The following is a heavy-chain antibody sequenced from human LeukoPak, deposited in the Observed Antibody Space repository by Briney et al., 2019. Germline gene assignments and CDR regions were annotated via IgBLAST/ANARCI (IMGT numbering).Heavy chain of an antibody. CDR1: GFTFSSYA. V-gene: IGHV3-23*01. Sequence: GGSLRLSCAASGFTFSSYAMSWVRQAPGKGLEWVSAISGSGGNTYSADSVKGRFTISRDNSKNTLYLQMNSLRAEDTAVYFCAKLIIRGWYFDYWGQGILVTVSS. CDR2: ISGSGGNT. J-gene: IGHJ4*02. CDR3: AKLIIRGWYFDY. D-gene: IGHD6-19*01.